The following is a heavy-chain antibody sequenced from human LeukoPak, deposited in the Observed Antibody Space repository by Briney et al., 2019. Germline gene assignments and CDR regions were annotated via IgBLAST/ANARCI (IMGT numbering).Heavy chain of an antibody. V-gene: IGHV4-34*01. Sequence: SETLSLTCAVYGGSFSGYYWSWIRQPPGKGLEWIGSIYYSGSTYYNPSLKSRVTISVDTSKNQFSLKLSSVTAADTAVYYCATIRPKGSLGYWGQGTLVTVSS. J-gene: IGHJ4*02. D-gene: IGHD2-15*01. CDR1: GGSFSGYY. CDR3: ATIRPKGSLGY. CDR2: IYYSGST.